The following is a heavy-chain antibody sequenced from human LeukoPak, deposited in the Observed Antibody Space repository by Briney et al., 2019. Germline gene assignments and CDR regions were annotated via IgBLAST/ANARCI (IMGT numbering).Heavy chain of an antibody. CDR2: ISWNSGSI. V-gene: IGHV3-9*01. CDR3: AKVNEWELRSGIFDY. CDR1: GFTFDDYA. J-gene: IGHJ4*02. Sequence: GRSLRLSCAASGFTFDDYAMHWVRQAPGKGLEWVSGISWNSGSIGYADSVKGRFTISGDNAKNSLYLQMNSLRAEDTALYYCAKVNEWELRSGIFDYWGQGTLVTVSS. D-gene: IGHD1-26*01.